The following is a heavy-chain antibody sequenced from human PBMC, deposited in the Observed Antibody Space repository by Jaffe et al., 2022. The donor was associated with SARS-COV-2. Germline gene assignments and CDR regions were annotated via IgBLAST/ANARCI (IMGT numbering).Heavy chain of an antibody. CDR2: IFFSGGT. D-gene: IGHD1-1*01. CDR3: ARSSLTTFTA. Sequence: QVQLQESGPGLVKPSETLSLTCAVSGGSISGYYWSWIRQPPGKGLEWIGYIFFSGGTDYNPSLKSRVTISVDTSKKNFSLKLSSVTAADTAVYYCARSSLTTFTAWGQGTLVTVAS. CDR1: GGSISGYY. J-gene: IGHJ5*02. V-gene: IGHV4-59*01.